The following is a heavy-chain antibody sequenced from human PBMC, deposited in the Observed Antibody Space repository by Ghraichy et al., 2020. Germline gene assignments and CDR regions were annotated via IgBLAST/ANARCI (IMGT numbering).Heavy chain of an antibody. CDR1: GGSFSGYY. CDR2: INHSGST. D-gene: IGHD6-6*01. V-gene: IGHV4-34*01. J-gene: IGHJ6*02. CDR3: ARVVAARPRYYYYGMDV. Sequence: SETLSLTCAVYGGSFSGYYWSWIRQPPGKGLEWIGEINHSGSTNYNPSLKSRVTISVDTSKNQFSLKLSSVTAADTAVYYCARVVAARPRYYYYGMDVWGQGTTVTVSS.